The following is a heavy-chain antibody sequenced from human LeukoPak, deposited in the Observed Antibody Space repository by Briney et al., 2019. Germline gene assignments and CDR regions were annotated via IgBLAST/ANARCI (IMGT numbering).Heavy chain of an antibody. CDR3: TTDPVPAAISYYYYYMDV. CDR1: GFTFSNAW. CDR2: IKSKTDGGTT. V-gene: IGHV3-15*01. Sequence: GGSLRLSCAASGFTFSNAWMSWVRQATGKGLEWVGRIKSKTDGGTTDYAAPVKGRFTISRDDSTNTLYLQMNSLKTEDTAVYYCTTDPVPAAISYYYYYMDVWGKGTTVTVSS. J-gene: IGHJ6*03. D-gene: IGHD2-2*01.